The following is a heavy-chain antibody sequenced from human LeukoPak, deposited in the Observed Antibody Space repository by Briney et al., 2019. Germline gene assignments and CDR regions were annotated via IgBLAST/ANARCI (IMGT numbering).Heavy chain of an antibody. CDR1: GFTFKSYT. J-gene: IGHJ5*02. CDR3: ARGRVGGSSNWFDP. Sequence: GGSLRLSCAASGFTFKSYTLHWVRLAPGKGLEYVSGVSSNGCSTFYADSVKGRFTISRDNSKNTLYRQMGSLRAEHMAVYYCARGRVGGSSNWFDPWGQGTLVTVSS. D-gene: IGHD1-26*01. CDR2: VSSNGCST. V-gene: IGHV3-64*02.